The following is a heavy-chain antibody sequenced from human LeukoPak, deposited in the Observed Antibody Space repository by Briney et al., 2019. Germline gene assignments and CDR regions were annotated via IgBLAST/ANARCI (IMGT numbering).Heavy chain of an antibody. D-gene: IGHD3-10*01. Sequence: PGGSLRLSCAASGFTFSSYAMSWVRQAPGKGLEWVSAISGSGGSTYYADSVKGRFTISRDNSKNTLYLQMNSLGAEDTAVYYCAKSYGSGSSSPFDYWGQGTLVTVSS. V-gene: IGHV3-23*01. CDR1: GFTFSSYA. J-gene: IGHJ4*02. CDR2: ISGSGGST. CDR3: AKSYGSGSSSPFDY.